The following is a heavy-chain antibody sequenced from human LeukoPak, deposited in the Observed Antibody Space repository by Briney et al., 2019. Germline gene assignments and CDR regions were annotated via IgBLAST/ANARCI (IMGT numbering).Heavy chain of an antibody. Sequence: PSETLSLTCTVSGGSISSYYWSWIRQPPGKGPEWIGDIYYSGNTNYNPSLRSRVTISVDTSKNQFSLRLSSVTSADTAVYYCARQGYGSGLDYWGQGTLVTVSS. CDR2: IYYSGNT. J-gene: IGHJ4*02. CDR1: GGSISSYY. CDR3: ARQGYGSGLDY. V-gene: IGHV4-59*08. D-gene: IGHD6-19*01.